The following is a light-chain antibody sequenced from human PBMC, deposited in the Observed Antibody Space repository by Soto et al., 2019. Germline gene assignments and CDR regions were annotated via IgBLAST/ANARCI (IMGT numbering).Light chain of an antibody. CDR3: CSYAGSYTYV. CDR2: NVI. CDR1: SSDVGGYNF. J-gene: IGLJ1*01. Sequence: QSVLTQPRSVSGSPGQSVTISCTGTSSDVGGYNFVSWYQHHPGKAPKLMIYNVIQRPSGVPDRFSASKSGNTASLTISGLQAEDEADYYCCSYAGSYTYVFGTGTQLTV. V-gene: IGLV2-11*01.